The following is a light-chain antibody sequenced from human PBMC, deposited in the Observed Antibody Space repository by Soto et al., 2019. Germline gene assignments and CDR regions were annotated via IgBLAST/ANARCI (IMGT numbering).Light chain of an antibody. V-gene: IGLV2-14*01. CDR1: SSDVGGYNY. J-gene: IGLJ2*01. CDR3: CSYTTTSTFV. Sequence: QSALTQPASVSGSPGQSITIPCTGTSSDVGGYNYVSWYQQHPGKVPKLMIFEVFRRPSGISTRFSGSKSGNTASLTISGLQAEGEADYYCCSYTTTSTFVFGGGTKLTVL. CDR2: EVF.